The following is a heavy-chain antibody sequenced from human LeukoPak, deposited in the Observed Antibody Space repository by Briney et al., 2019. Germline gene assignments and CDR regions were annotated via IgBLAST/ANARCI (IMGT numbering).Heavy chain of an antibody. CDR2: ISSSGST. Sequence: SETVSLTCTVSGGSISSSCWSWIRQPGGKGLEWIGRISSSGSTNYTPSLKSRVTMSVDTSNNQFSLRLSSVTAADTAVYYCARALGTGWTQKEWGQGTLVTVCS. D-gene: IGHD6-19*01. V-gene: IGHV4-4*07. J-gene: IGHJ4*02. CDR1: GGSISSSC. CDR3: ARALGTGWTQKE.